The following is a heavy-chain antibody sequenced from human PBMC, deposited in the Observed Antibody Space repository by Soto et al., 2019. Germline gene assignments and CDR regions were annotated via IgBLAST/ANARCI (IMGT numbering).Heavy chain of an antibody. V-gene: IGHV3-23*01. CDR2: ISGRGEST. CDR3: ARWREQQLSRGYYGMDV. D-gene: IGHD6-13*01. J-gene: IGHJ6*02. Sequence: EAQLLESGGGLVQPGGSLRLSCAASGFTFSSYAMSWVRQAPGKGLEWVSAISGRGESTNYADSVKGRFTISRDNSKNTLILQMNSLRAEDTAVYYCARWREQQLSRGYYGMDVWGQGTTVTVSS. CDR1: GFTFSSYA.